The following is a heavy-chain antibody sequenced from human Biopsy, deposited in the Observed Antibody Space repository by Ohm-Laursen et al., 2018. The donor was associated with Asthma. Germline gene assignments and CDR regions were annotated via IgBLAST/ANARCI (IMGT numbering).Heavy chain of an antibody. Sequence: SVKVSCNSLGGTFNTYVIGWVRQAPGQRLEWMGGINSVFGTTTYPQKFQDKVTITADDSTSTVYVELSSLRAEDTALYYCAKGEWELLEANFDYWGQGTLVTVSS. CDR3: AKGEWELLEANFDY. CDR1: GGTFNTYV. J-gene: IGHJ4*02. CDR2: INSVFGTT. V-gene: IGHV1-69*13. D-gene: IGHD1-26*01.